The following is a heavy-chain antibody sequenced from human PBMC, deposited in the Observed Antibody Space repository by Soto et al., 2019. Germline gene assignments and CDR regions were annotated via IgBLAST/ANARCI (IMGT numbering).Heavy chain of an antibody. Sequence: ASVKVSCKASGYSFTNNYVSWVRQATGQGLEWMGWMNPGSGDTGYAQKFQGRVTMTRDISTATAYMELSSLRSDDTATYYCARMATFGSLNWFDPWGQGTLVTVS. CDR2: MNPGSGDT. CDR3: ARMATFGSLNWFDP. CDR1: GYSFTNNY. J-gene: IGHJ5*02. D-gene: IGHD3-16*01. V-gene: IGHV1-8*01.